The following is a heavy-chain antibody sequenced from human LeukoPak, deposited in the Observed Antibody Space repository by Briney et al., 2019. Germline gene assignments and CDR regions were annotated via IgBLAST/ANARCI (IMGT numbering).Heavy chain of an antibody. CDR1: GYTFSTYD. D-gene: IGHD2-2*01. J-gene: IGHJ4*02. CDR3: ARAVRNQLLSEY. CDR2: MNPNSANT. V-gene: IGHV1-8*01. Sequence: DSVKVSCKASGYTFSTYDVTWVRQAPGQGLEWMGWMNPNSANTGYAQSFKGRVTMTSDASITSAYMELSSLRSEDTAVYYCARAVRNQLLSEYWGQGTLITVSS.